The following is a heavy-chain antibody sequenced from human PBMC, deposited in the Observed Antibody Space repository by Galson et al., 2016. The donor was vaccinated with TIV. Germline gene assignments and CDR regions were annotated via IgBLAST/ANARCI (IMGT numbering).Heavy chain of an antibody. CDR1: GFSVNTDW. CDR2: IDTDGTTT. J-gene: IGHJ1*01. CDR3: VRDRLGWH. V-gene: IGHV3-74*01. Sequence: SLRLSCAASGFSVNTDWMHWVRQSPEKGLVWVARIDTDGTTTYYADYLKGRFSISRDNAKNTCYLQMKNLIADDTAVYYCVRDRLGWHWGQGTLVTVSS. D-gene: IGHD3-16*01.